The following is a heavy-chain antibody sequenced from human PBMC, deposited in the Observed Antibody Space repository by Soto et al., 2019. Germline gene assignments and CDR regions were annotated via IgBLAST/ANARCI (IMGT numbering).Heavy chain of an antibody. CDR2: ISYDGSNK. CDR3: ARDLNSGSYKAVYYFDY. D-gene: IGHD1-26*01. J-gene: IGHJ4*02. CDR1: GFTFSSYA. Sequence: GGSLRLSCAASGFTFSSYAMHWVRQAPGKGLEWVAVISYDGSNKYYADSVKGRFTISRDNSKNTLYLQMNSLRAEDTAVYYCARDLNSGSYKAVYYFDYWGQGTLVTVSS. V-gene: IGHV3-30-3*01.